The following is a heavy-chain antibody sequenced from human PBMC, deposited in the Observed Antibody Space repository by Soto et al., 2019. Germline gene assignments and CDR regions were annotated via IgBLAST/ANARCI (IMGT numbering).Heavy chain of an antibody. J-gene: IGHJ3*02. V-gene: IGHV4-31*03. Sequence: QVQLQESGPGLVKPSQTLSLTCTVSGGSISSGGYYWSWIRQHPGKGLEWIGYIYYSGSTYYNPSLKSRVTISVDTSKNQFALKLSSVTAADPAVYYCARAVKLDSSGYYYRRGAFDIWGQGTMVTVSS. CDR3: ARAVKLDSSGYYYRRGAFDI. CDR2: IYYSGST. CDR1: GGSISSGGYY. D-gene: IGHD3-22*01.